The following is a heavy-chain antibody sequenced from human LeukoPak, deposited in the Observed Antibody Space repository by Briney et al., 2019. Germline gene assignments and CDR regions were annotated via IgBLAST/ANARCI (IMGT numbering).Heavy chain of an antibody. J-gene: IGHJ4*02. CDR3: ARVGTNVVAAIDY. CDR1: GGSISSYY. D-gene: IGHD2-15*01. Sequence: SETLSLTCTVSGGSISSYYWGWIRQPPGKGLEWIGSISYSGSTYYNPSLKSRVTISVDTSKNQFSLKLSSVTAADTAVYYCARVGTNVVAAIDYWGQGTLVTVSS. V-gene: IGHV4-39*07. CDR2: ISYSGST.